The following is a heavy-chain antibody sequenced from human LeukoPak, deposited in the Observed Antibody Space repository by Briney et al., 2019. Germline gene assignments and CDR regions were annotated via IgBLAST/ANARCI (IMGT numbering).Heavy chain of an antibody. CDR2: INQDGTEK. J-gene: IGHJ4*02. CDR1: GFTFTTYW. D-gene: IGHD4-17*01. V-gene: IGHV3-7*01. CDR3: ARWVTTVTSSDSDY. Sequence: GGSLRLSCAASGFTFTTYWMSWVRQAPGKGLEWVANINQDGTEKFYVDSVKGRFTISRDNAKNSLYLQMNSLRAEDTAVYYCARWVTTVTSSDSDYWGQGTLVTVSS.